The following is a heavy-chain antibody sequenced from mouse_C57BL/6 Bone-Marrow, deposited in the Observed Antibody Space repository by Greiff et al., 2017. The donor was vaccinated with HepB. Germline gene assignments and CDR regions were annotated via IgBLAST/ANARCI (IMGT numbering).Heavy chain of an antibody. J-gene: IGHJ3*01. V-gene: IGHV3-6*01. CDR1: GYSITSGYY. CDR3: ARDDGYFPRFAY. Sequence: ESGPGLVKPSQSLSLTCSVTGYSITSGYYWNWIRQFPGNKLEWMGYISYDGSNNYNPSLKNRISITRDTSKNQFFLKLNSVTTEDTATYYCARDDGYFPRFAYWGQGTLVTVSA. D-gene: IGHD2-3*01. CDR2: ISYDGSN.